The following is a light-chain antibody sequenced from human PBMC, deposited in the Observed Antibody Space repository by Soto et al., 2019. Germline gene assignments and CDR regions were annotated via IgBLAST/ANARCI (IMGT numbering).Light chain of an antibody. J-gene: IGKJ5*01. CDR3: QHYNNWLSIT. CDR1: QSGSGN. CDR2: GAS. V-gene: IGKV3-15*01. Sequence: EIVMTQSPATLSVSPGERATLSCRASQSGSGNLAWYQQKPGQAPRLLFYGASTRANGIPARFSGSGSGTEFALPISILQSEDFAVYYGQHYNNWLSITFGQGTRLEIK.